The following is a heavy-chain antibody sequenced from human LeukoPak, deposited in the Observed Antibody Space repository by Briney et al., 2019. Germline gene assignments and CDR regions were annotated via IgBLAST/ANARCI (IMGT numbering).Heavy chain of an antibody. CDR1: GFTFSGSA. V-gene: IGHV3-73*01. Sequence: GGSLKLSCAASGFTFSGSAMHWIRQASGKGLEWVGRIRSKANSYATAYAASVKGRFTISRDDSKNTAYLQMNSLKTEDTAVYYCTRTKDYDFWSGYCLDPWGQGTLVTVSS. CDR2: IRSKANSYAT. J-gene: IGHJ5*02. D-gene: IGHD3-3*01. CDR3: TRTKDYDFWSGYCLDP.